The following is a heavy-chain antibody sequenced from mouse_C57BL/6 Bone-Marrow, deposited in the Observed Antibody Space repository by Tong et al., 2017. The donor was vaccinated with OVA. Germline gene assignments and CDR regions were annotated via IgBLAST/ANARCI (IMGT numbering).Heavy chain of an antibody. Sequence: EVQLQESGGGLVQPGGSLKLSCAASGFTFSDYGMAWVRQAPRKGPEWVAFISNLAYSIYYADTVTGRFTISRENAKNTLYLEMSSLRSEDTDFYSNYSYYAMDYWGQGTSVTVSP. CDR1: GFTFSDYG. J-gene: IGHJ4*01. CDR2: ISNLAYSI. D-gene: IGHD2-5*01. CDR3: YSYYAMDY. V-gene: IGHV5-15*01.